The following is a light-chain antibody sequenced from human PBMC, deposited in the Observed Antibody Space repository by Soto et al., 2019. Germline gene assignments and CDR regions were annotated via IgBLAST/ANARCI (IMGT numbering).Light chain of an antibody. Sequence: EIVLTQSPATLSLSPGERATLSCRASQSVSSYLAWYQQKPGQAPRLLIYDASNRATGIPARFSGSGSGTDFTLTISSLEPEDFAVYYCQQRSNWPLTFGGGTXXXIK. CDR3: QQRSNWPLT. CDR1: QSVSSY. J-gene: IGKJ4*01. V-gene: IGKV3-11*01. CDR2: DAS.